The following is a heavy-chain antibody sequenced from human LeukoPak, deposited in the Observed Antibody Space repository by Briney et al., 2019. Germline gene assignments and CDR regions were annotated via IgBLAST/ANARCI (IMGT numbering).Heavy chain of an antibody. CDR1: GFTFSSYAM. V-gene: IGHV4-4*02. Sequence: GSLRLSCAASGFTFSSYAMSWVRQPPGKGLEWIGEIYHSGSTNYNPSLKSRVTISVDRSKNQFSLKLSSVTAADTAVYYCARVGCSSTPCYGYDYWGQGTLVTVSS. J-gene: IGHJ4*02. CDR2: IYHSGST. D-gene: IGHD2-2*01. CDR3: ARVGCSSTPCYGYDY.